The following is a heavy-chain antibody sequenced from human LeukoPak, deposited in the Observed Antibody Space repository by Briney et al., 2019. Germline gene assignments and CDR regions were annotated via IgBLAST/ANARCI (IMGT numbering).Heavy chain of an antibody. D-gene: IGHD3-3*01. J-gene: IGHJ4*02. Sequence: GGSLRLSCAASGFTFSDYWMSWVRQAPGKGLEWVANIKQDGSEQYYVDSVKGRFTISRDNAKNSLHLQMNSLRAEDAAVYYCARDRSKDFWSGYLHYDYWGQGTLVTVSS. V-gene: IGHV3-7*01. CDR3: ARDRSKDFWSGYLHYDY. CDR1: GFTFSDYW. CDR2: IKQDGSEQ.